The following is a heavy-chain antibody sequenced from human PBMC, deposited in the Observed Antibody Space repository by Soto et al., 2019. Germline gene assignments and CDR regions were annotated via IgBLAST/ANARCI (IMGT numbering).Heavy chain of an antibody. CDR1: GFIFSNSA. V-gene: IGHV3-30-3*01. Sequence: PGGSLRLSCAGSGFIFSNSAFHWVRQAPGKGLEWVALISYDGNNKYYADSVKGRFTISRDNSKNTLYLQMHSLRADDTAVYYCAREVASYDRSGFFDHWGQGALVTVSS. CDR2: ISYDGNNK. CDR3: AREVASYDRSGFFDH. D-gene: IGHD3-22*01. J-gene: IGHJ4*02.